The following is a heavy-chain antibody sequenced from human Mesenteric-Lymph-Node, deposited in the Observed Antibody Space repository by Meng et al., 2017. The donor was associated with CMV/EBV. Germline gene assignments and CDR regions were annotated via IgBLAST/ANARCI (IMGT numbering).Heavy chain of an antibody. J-gene: IGHJ4*02. CDR1: GFTFTGYA. CDR3: ARRGDWDAFDY. D-gene: IGHD1-1*01. CDR2: ISSGGNYI. V-gene: IGHV3-21*06. Sequence: GESLKISCAASGFTFTGYAMSWVRQAPGKGPEWIASISSGGNYINFADSMRDRFTISRDNAKTSLYLQMSSLRAEDTAVYYCARRGDWDAFDYWGQGTLVTVSS.